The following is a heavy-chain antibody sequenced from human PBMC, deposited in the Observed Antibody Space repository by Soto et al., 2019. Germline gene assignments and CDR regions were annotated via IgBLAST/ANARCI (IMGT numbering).Heavy chain of an antibody. CDR3: AKGGRNVDGTFDC. D-gene: IGHD2-15*01. CDR1: GFTFNTYV. Sequence: EVQLLESGGGLLQPGGSLRLSCAASGFTFNTYVMNWVRQAPGKGPEWVSTITDSGANTYYADSVKGRFTVSRDNSKNTLYLQMNNLRAEDTAVYYGAKGGRNVDGTFDCWGPGTLVTVSS. J-gene: IGHJ4*02. V-gene: IGHV3-23*01. CDR2: ITDSGANT.